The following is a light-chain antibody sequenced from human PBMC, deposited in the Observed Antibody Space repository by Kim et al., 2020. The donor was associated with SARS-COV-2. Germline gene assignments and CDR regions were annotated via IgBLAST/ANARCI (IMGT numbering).Light chain of an antibody. CDR3: QQYYNYPRA. J-gene: IGKJ1*01. CDR2: AAS. Sequence: DIQMTQSPSSLSASVGDSVTITCRASQDISNYLAWFQQKPGKAPKSLMYAASSLQSGVPSKFSGSGSGTDFTLTINNLQPDDFATYYCQQYYNYPRAFGQGTNVDIK. CDR1: QDISNY. V-gene: IGKV1-16*02.